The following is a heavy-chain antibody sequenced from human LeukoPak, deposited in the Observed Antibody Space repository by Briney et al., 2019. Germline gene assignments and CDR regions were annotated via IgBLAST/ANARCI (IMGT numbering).Heavy chain of an antibody. CDR3: ASQQLQWRESYYFDD. D-gene: IGHD5-24*01. Sequence: ASVKVSCKASGYIFTGYYMHWVRQAPGQGLEWMRWINPNTGGTKYAQKFQGRVTMTRDTSISTAYMELSRLGSDDTALYYCASQQLQWRESYYFDDWGQGTLVTVSS. V-gene: IGHV1-2*02. J-gene: IGHJ4*02. CDR2: INPNTGGT. CDR1: GYIFTGYY.